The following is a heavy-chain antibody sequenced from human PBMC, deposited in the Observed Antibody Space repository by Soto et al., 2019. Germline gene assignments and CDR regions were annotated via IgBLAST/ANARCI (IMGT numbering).Heavy chain of an antibody. CDR3: ARNSYSWSYYFDY. CDR1: SYPINSPYD. D-gene: IGHD6-13*01. CDR2: ISHSVNT. J-gene: IGHJ4*02. V-gene: IGHV4-38-2*02. Sequence: SEPLSVTCTVSSYPINSPYDFGFIRQPPVRGLEWIVIISHSVNTYYNPSLKSRVTMSVAASKNQFSLKLSSVTAADTAVYYCARNSYSWSYYFDYWGQGTLVTVSS.